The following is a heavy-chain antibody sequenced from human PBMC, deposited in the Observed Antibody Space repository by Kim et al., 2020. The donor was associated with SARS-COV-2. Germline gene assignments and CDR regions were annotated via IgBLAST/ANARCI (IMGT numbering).Heavy chain of an antibody. CDR3: TREAGDYCTTGACYTDL. J-gene: IGHJ5*02. CDR1: GYTFTGYL. CDR2: INPNNGAT. V-gene: IGHV1-2*02. D-gene: IGHD2-8*01. Sequence: ASVKVSCKTYGYTFTGYLIHWVRQAPGQGLEWMGWINPNNGATNYVRELQDRVTITRDTPMNTVFLEVRGLKSDDTAVYYCTREAGDYCTTGACYTDLWGQGTLVGVSS.